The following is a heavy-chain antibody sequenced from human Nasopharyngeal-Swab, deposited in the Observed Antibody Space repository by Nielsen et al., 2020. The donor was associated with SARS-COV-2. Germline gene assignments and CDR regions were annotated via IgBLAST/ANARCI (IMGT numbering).Heavy chain of an antibody. Sequence: SETLSLTCTVSGGSISSGGYYWSWIRQHPGKGLEWIGYIYYSGSAYYNPSLKSRVIMSVDTSTNQFSLKLSSVTAADTAVYYCARVHSHYGSGSYYSGWGQGTLVTVSS. J-gene: IGHJ4*02. CDR2: IYYSGSA. CDR3: ARVHSHYGSGSYYSG. V-gene: IGHV4-31*03. D-gene: IGHD3-10*01. CDR1: GGSISSGGYY.